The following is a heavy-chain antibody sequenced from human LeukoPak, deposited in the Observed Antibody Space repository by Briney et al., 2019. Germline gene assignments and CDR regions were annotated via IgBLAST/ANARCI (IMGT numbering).Heavy chain of an antibody. D-gene: IGHD5-24*01. V-gene: IGHV4-34*01. J-gene: IGHJ4*02. CDR3: ARVGDGYNFDY. CDR2: INHSGST. CDR1: GGSFSGYY. Sequence: KPSETLSLTCAVYGGSFSGYYWSWIRQPPGKGLEWIGEINHSGSTNYNPSLKSRVTISVDTSKNQFSLKLSSVTAAGTAVYYCARVGDGYNFDYWGQGTLVTVSS.